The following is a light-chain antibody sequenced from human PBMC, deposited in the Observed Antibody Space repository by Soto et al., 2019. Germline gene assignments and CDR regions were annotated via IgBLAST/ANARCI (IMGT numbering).Light chain of an antibody. CDR1: SSDVGVYKY. V-gene: IGLV2-14*03. CDR2: DVS. Sequence: LTQPASVSVSRGQSITISCTGTSSDVGVYKYISWYQQHPCKAPTLLIYDVSNRPSGISNRFSASKSDNTASLTISGLRAEDEADYYCSSYAGSSNVFGTGTKVTVL. J-gene: IGLJ1*01. CDR3: SSYAGSSNV.